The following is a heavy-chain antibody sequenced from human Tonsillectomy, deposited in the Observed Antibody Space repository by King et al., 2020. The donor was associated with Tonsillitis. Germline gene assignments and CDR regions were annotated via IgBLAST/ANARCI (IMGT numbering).Heavy chain of an antibody. V-gene: IGHV3-30*18. D-gene: IGHD3-22*01. Sequence: VQLVESGGGVVQPGRSLRLSCAASGFTFSRYGMYWVRQAPGKRLEWVAVISYDGSKKNYADSVKGRFTVSRDNSKNTLYLQMTSLRAEDTAVYYCAKDYYYDNSGYGYWGQGTLVTVSS. CDR3: AKDYYYDNSGYGY. CDR1: GFTFSRYG. J-gene: IGHJ4*02. CDR2: ISYDGSKK.